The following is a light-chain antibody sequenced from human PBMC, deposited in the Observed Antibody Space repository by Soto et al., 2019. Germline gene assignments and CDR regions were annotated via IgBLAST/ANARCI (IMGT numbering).Light chain of an antibody. Sequence: EIVLTQSPATLSLAPGDTATLSGRASQSVSRHLAWYQQRPGHAPRLLIYDIFYRDSGSAGRFSGSGSGTNFTLTISSLEPEDYAVYYCQQRSNWPRNTFGQGTKLEIK. J-gene: IGKJ2*01. CDR2: DIF. V-gene: IGKV3-11*01. CDR3: QQRSNWPRNT. CDR1: QSVSRH.